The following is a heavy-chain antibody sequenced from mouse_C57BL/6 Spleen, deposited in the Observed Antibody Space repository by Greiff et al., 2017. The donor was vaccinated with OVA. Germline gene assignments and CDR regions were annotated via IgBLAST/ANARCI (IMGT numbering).Heavy chain of an antibody. J-gene: IGHJ1*03. Sequence: QVQLQQSGPELVKPGASVKISCKASGYAFSSSWMNWVKQRPGKGLEWIGRIYPGDGDTNYNGKFKGKATLTADKSSSTAYMQLSSLTSEDSAVYFCLITTVVPPHGYFDVWGTGTTVTVSS. CDR3: LITTVVPPHGYFDV. V-gene: IGHV1-82*01. CDR1: GYAFSSSW. D-gene: IGHD1-1*01. CDR2: IYPGDGDT.